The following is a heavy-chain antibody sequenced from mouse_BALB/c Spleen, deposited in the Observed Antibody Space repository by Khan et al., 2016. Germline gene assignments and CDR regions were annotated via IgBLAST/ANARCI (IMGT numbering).Heavy chain of an antibody. CDR1: GFSLTRYG. D-gene: IGHD1-3*01. V-gene: IGHV2-5-1*01. CDR3: AKKVDSYYFVD. CDR2: IWRGGST. Sequence: QVQLKESGPSLVQPSQSLSITCTVSGFSLTRYGVHWVRQSPGKGLEWLGVIWRGGSTDYTAAFISRLSITKDNSKSQAFFNMNSLQADDTARYNCAKKVDSYYFVDWGQGTTLTVSS. J-gene: IGHJ2*01.